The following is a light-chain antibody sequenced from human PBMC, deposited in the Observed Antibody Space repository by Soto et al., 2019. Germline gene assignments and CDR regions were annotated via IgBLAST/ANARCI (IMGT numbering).Light chain of an antibody. CDR1: QSVSSSY. CDR2: GAS. J-gene: IGKJ5*01. V-gene: IGKV3D-20*02. CDR3: QQRQYWPPIT. Sequence: EIVLTQSPGPLSLSPGERATLSCRASQSVSSSYLAWYQQKPGQAPRLLIYGASSRAAGIPARFSGSGSGTDFTPTISSLEPEDFAVYYCQQRQYWPPITFGQGTRLEI.